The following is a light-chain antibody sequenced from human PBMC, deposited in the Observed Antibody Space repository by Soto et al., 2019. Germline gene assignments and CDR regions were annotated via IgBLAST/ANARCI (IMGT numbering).Light chain of an antibody. J-gene: IGKJ2*01. V-gene: IGKV4-1*01. Sequence: DIVMTQSPDSLAVSLGERATINCKSSQSVLHSSNNKNSLGWYQQKPGQPPKLLIYWASTRESGVPDRFSGSGSGADFTLTISSLQAEDVAVYYCQQYYSTPYTFGQGTKLEIK. CDR3: QQYYSTPYT. CDR2: WAS. CDR1: QSVLHSSNNKNS.